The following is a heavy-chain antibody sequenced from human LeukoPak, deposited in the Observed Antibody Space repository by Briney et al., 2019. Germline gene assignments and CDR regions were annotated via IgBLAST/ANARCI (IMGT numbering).Heavy chain of an antibody. D-gene: IGHD6-6*01. CDR3: ARVRQAARPGGYFDY. CDR1: GGSISSYY. J-gene: IGHJ4*02. Sequence: SETLSLTCTVSGGSISSYYWSWIRQPPGKGLEWIGYIYYSGSTNYNPSLKSRVTISVDTSKNQFSLKLSSVTAADTAVYYCARVRQAARPGGYFDYWGQGTLVTVSS. CDR2: IYYSGST. V-gene: IGHV4-59*01.